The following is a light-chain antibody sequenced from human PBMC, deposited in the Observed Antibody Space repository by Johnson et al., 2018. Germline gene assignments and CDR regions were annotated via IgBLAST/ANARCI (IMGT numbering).Light chain of an antibody. V-gene: IGLV1-51*02. CDR3: GTWDSSLSAGNV. CDR2: ENN. CDR1: SSNIGNNY. Sequence: QSVLTQPPSVSAAPGQKVTISCSGSSSNIGNNYVSWYQQLPGTAPKLLIYENNKRPSGIPDRFYGSKSGTSATLGITGLQTGDEAGYYYGTWDSSLSAGNVFGTGTKVTVL. J-gene: IGLJ1*01.